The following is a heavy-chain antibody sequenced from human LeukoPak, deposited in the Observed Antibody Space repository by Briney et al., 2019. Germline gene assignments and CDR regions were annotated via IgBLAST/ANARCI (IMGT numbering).Heavy chain of an antibody. V-gene: IGHV3-74*01. J-gene: IGHJ4*02. CDR3: ATDVPAVTIFGY. D-gene: IGHD2-2*01. CDR2: INSDGSST. Sequence: GGSLRLSCAASGFTFSTYWMHWVRHAPGTGLVWVSLINSDGSSTNYADSVKGRFTISRDNAKNTLYLQMNSLRAEDTAVCYCATDVPAVTIFGYWGQGTLVTVSS. CDR1: GFTFSTYW.